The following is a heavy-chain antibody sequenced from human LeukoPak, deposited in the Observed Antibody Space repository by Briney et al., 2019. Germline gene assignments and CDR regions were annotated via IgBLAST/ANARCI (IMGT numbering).Heavy chain of an antibody. CDR1: GGSISSSSYY. J-gene: IGHJ4*02. D-gene: IGHD4-23*01. CDR3: ARENEGGNGIYYFDY. CDR2: IYYSGCT. V-gene: IGHV4-39*07. Sequence: SETLSLTCTVSGGSISSSSYYWGWIRQPPGKGLEWIGSIYYSGCTYYNPSLKSRVTISVDTSKNQFSLKLSSVTAADTAVYYCARENEGGNGIYYFDYWGQGTLVTVSS.